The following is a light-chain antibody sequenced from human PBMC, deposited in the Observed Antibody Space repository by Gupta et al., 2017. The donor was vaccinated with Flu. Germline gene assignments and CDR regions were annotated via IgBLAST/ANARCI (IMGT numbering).Light chain of an antibody. CDR2: TAS. V-gene: IGKV1-5*03. CDR1: QSISGW. CDR3: QQYNSYPWT. Sequence: DIQLTQSPSTLSASVGDRVTITCRASQSISGWLAWYQQKPGNAPKLLIHTASSLESGVPSRFSGSGSGTEFTLTITSLQPDDFATYYCQQYNSYPWTFGQGTRVEIK. J-gene: IGKJ1*01.